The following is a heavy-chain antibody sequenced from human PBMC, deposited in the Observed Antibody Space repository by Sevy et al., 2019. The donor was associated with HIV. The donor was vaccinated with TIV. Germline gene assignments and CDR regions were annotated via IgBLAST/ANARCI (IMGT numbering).Heavy chain of an antibody. J-gene: IGHJ4*02. V-gene: IGHV3-23*01. CDR2: ISPTDSAT. CDR1: GFIFSSHA. D-gene: IGHD2-8*01. Sequence: GGSLRLSCAASGFIFSSHAMSWVRQAPGRGLEWVSAISPTDSATYYADSVKGRFTISRDNSKSTLYLQMNSLRAEDTAVYYCARDSPMLTYWGRGTLVTVSS. CDR3: ARDSPMLTY.